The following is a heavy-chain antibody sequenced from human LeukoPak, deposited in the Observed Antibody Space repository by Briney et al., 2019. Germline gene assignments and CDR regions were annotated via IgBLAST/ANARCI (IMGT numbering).Heavy chain of an antibody. CDR3: ARDRAGDGGHFDY. V-gene: IGHV3-66*01. D-gene: IGHD4-17*01. J-gene: IGHJ4*02. CDR1: GFAVSNNY. CDR2: IYSGGGT. Sequence: PGGSLRLSCAAPGFAVSNNYMNWVRQAPGKGLEWVSLIYSGGGTYYADSVKGRFTIFRDDSKNTLYLQMNSLRDEDTAVYYCARDRAGDGGHFDYWGQGTLVTVSS.